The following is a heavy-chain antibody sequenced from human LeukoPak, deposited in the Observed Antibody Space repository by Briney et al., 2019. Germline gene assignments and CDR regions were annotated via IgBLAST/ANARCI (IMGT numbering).Heavy chain of an antibody. CDR2: IHPNTGNP. Sequence: GASLKVSCKASGYTFTDYAMNWVRQAPGQGLEWMGWIHPNTGNPTYAQGFTGRFVFSLDTSVGTTYLQISSLKAEDTAVYYCARAYQSLGGLSLPDHWGQGTLVTVSS. CDR1: GYTFTDYA. V-gene: IGHV7-4-1*02. D-gene: IGHD3-16*02. CDR3: ARAYQSLGGLSLPDH. J-gene: IGHJ5*02.